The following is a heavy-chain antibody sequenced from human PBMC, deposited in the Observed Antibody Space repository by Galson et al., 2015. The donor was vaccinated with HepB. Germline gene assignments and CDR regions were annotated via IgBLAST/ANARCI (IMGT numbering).Heavy chain of an antibody. CDR3: AKDGRMVSNNPYKLHF. D-gene: IGHD1-26*01. Sequence: SLRLSCAASGFTLSSYAIHWVRQAPGKGLEWVTVISYDGRNLNYADSVMGRFTISRDNSRNTVVLQLSSLRPEDTAVYYCAKDGRMVSNNPYKLHFWGQGTLVSVSS. J-gene: IGHJ4*02. V-gene: IGHV3-30*18. CDR1: GFTLSSYA. CDR2: ISYDGRNL.